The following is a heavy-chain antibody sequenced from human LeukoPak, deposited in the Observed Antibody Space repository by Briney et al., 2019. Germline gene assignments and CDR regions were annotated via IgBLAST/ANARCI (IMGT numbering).Heavy chain of an antibody. J-gene: IGHJ4*02. CDR1: GFTFSSYA. CDR3: ARDRRTYYYGSGSYYKVGRLDF. V-gene: IGHV3-30-3*01. D-gene: IGHD3-10*01. CDR2: ISYDGSNK. Sequence: GRSLRLSCAASGFTFSSYAMHWVRQAPGKGLEWVAVISYDGSNKYYADSVKGRFTISRDNSKNTLYLQMNSLRAEDTAVYYCARDRRTYYYGSGSYYKVGRLDFWGQGTLVTVSS.